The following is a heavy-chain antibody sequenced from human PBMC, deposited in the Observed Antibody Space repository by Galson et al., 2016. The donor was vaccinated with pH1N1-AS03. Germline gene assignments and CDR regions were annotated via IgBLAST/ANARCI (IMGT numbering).Heavy chain of an antibody. CDR2: IYSSGNT. D-gene: IGHD2-15*01. CDR3: ATSVRGCSGGSCFPRWVDY. Sequence: SETLSLTCSVSGVSIRTHYWSWIRQLPGKGLEWIGYIYSSGNTDYNPSLKSRVTISLDTSKSQFSLDLRSVPAADTAMYYCATSVRGCSGGSCFPRWVDYWGQGTLITVSS. V-gene: IGHV4-59*11. CDR1: GVSIRTHY. J-gene: IGHJ4*02.